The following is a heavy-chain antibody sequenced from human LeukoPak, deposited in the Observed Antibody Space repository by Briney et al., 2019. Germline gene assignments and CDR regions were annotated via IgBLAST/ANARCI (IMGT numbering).Heavy chain of an antibody. D-gene: IGHD3-3*01. CDR2: IKPDGSEG. Sequence: GGSLRLSCAASGFTFSSYAMSWVRQAPGKGLEWVANIKPDGSEGLYADSVRGRFTISRDNTKSSMYLQMNSLRVEDTAMYYCTGGFARDYWGQGTLVSVSS. J-gene: IGHJ4*02. V-gene: IGHV3-7*04. CDR1: GFTFSSYA. CDR3: TGGFARDY.